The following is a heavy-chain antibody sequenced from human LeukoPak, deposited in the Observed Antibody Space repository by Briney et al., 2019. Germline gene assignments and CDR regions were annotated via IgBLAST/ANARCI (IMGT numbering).Heavy chain of an antibody. CDR3: ARVDSSGWSRVDY. D-gene: IGHD6-19*01. J-gene: IGHJ4*02. Sequence: SETLSLTCAVYGGSFSGYYWSWIRQPPRKGLEWIGEINHSGSTNYNPSLKSRVTISVDTSKNQFSLKLSSVTAADTAVYYCARVDSSGWSRVDYWGQGTLVTVSS. V-gene: IGHV4-34*01. CDR1: GGSFSGYY. CDR2: INHSGST.